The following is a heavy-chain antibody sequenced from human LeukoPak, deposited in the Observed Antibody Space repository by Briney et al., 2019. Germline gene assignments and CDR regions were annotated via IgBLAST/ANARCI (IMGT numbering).Heavy chain of an antibody. CDR3: GKDRRGITGTGWFDP. V-gene: IGHV3-20*04. CDR2: ISWNSDST. CDR1: GFTFGDYG. Sequence: GGSLRLSCEGSGFTFGDYGMSWVRQAPGKGPEWVAGISWNSDSTGYPDSVKGRFTISRDNAKNSLYLQMNNLRVEDTALYYCGKDRRGITGTGWFDPLGQGTLVTVSS. J-gene: IGHJ5*02. D-gene: IGHD1-20*01.